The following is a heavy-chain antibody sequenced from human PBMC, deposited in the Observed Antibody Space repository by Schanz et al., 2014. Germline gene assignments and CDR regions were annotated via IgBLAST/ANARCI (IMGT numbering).Heavy chain of an antibody. CDR2: VIPILGVT. CDR1: GGTFSRLT. CDR3: ARDNGRIPAANSFDY. V-gene: IGHV1-69*08. J-gene: IGHJ4*02. Sequence: QVQLVQSGADVEKPGSSVRVSCKASGGTFSRLTFSWVRQAPGQGLEWMGRVIPILGVTHYAQKFQGRVTITADKSTTTAYMELNSLNSDDTAVYFCARDNGRIPAANSFDYWGQGTRVTVSS. D-gene: IGHD1-26*01.